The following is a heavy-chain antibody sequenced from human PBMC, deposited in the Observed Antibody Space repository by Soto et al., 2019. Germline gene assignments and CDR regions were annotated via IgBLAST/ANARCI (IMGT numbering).Heavy chain of an antibody. Sequence: ASVQGSCKASGYTFTSYGISWVRQAPGQGLEWMGWISAYNGNTNYAQKLQGRVTMTTDTSTSTAYMELRSLRSDDTAVYCCARLWHPNYYYGMDVWGQGTTVTVSS. CDR1: GYTFTSYG. CDR2: ISAYNGNT. CDR3: ARLWHPNYYYGMDV. J-gene: IGHJ6*02. D-gene: IGHD3-10*01. V-gene: IGHV1-18*04.